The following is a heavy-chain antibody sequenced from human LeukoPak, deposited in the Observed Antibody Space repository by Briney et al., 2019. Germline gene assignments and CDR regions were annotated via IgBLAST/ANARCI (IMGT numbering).Heavy chain of an antibody. D-gene: IGHD4-17*01. CDR1: GSSISSGGYY. Sequence: SETLSLTCTVSGSSISSGGYYWSWIRQHPGKGLEWIGYIYYSGSTYYNPSLKSRVTISVDTSKNQSSLNLSSVTAADTAVYYCASQTMTTADYWGQGTLVTVSS. CDR2: IYYSGST. CDR3: ASQTMTTADY. V-gene: IGHV4-31*03. J-gene: IGHJ4*02.